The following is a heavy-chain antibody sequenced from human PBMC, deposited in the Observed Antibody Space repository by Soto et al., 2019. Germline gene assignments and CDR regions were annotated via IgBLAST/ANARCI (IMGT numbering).Heavy chain of an antibody. CDR2: ISAYNGNT. V-gene: IGHV1-18*01. D-gene: IGHD5-12*01. CDR3: ARVFPIVASDYYYYGMDV. J-gene: IGHJ6*02. Sequence: EASVKVSCKSSGYTFTSYCISWVRQAPGQGLEWMGWISAYNGNTNYAQKLQGRVTMTTDTSTSTAYMELRSLRSDDTAVYYCARVFPIVASDYYYYGMDVWGQGTTVTVSS. CDR1: GYTFTSYC.